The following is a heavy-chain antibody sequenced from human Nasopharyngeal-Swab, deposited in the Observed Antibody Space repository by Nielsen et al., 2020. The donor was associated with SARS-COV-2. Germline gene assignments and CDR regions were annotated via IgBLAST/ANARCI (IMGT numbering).Heavy chain of an antibody. D-gene: IGHD6-6*01. CDR3: AKLIAARPSDYYYYMDV. CDR1: GFSFSTYS. CDR2: ISSTSSYI. V-gene: IGHV3-21*01. Sequence: GESLKISCAASGFSFSTYSMNWVRQAPGKGLEWVSSISSTSSYIYYADSVKGRFSISRDNAKNSLYLQMNSLRAEDTAVYYCAKLIAARPSDYYYYMDVWGQGTTVTVSS. J-gene: IGHJ6*03.